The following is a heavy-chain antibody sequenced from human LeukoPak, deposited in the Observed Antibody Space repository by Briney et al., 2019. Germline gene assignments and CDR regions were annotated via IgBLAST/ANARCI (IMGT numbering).Heavy chain of an antibody. Sequence: GGSLRLSRAASGFTFSSYGMSWVRQAPGKGLEWVSAISGSGGSTYYADSVKGRFTISRDNSKNTLYLQMNSLRAEDTAVYYCAKGWTYGSGSYYNYHFDFWGEGTLVTVSS. J-gene: IGHJ4*02. V-gene: IGHV3-23*01. CDR3: AKGWTYGSGSYYNYHFDF. D-gene: IGHD3-10*01. CDR1: GFTFSSYG. CDR2: ISGSGGST.